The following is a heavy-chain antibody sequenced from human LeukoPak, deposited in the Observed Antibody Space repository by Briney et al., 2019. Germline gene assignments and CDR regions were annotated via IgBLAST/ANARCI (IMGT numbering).Heavy chain of an antibody. D-gene: IGHD1-26*01. CDR1: GLTFDHYV. V-gene: IGHV3-23*01. CDR3: ARIVFGADYFDY. Sequence: GGSLRLSCAASGLTFDHYVMHWVRQAPGKGLEWVSAISASGGGTYYANSVKGRFTVSRDNSKNTLYLQMNSLRVEDTAVYYCARIVFGADYFDYWGQGTPVTLYS. J-gene: IGHJ4*02. CDR2: ISASGGGT.